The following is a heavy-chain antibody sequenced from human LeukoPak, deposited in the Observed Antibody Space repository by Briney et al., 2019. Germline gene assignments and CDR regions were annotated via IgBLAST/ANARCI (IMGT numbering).Heavy chain of an antibody. CDR2: IYYSGST. J-gene: IGHJ4*02. D-gene: IGHD1-26*01. CDR1: GGSISSYY. CDR3: AKRGRSGSYFDY. V-gene: IGHV4-59*08. Sequence: SETLSLTCTVSGGSISSYYWSWIRQPPGKGLEWIGYIYYSGSTNYNPSLKSRVTISVATSKNQFSLKLSSVTAADTAVYYCAKRGRSGSYFDYWGQGTLVTVSS.